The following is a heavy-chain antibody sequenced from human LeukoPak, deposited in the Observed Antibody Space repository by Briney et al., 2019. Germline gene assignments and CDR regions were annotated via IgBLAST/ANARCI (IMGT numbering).Heavy chain of an antibody. J-gene: IGHJ4*02. D-gene: IGHD1-26*01. CDR2: ISAKNGNT. CDR3: ARDTEWEKNPDYFDY. Sequence: GASVKLSCKASGYTFTSYGISWVRQAPGQGLEWMGWISAKNGNTKYAQKVQGRVTMTTDTSTTTAYMELRSLRSDDTAVYYCARDTEWEKNPDYFDYWGQGTLVTVSS. CDR1: GYTFTSYG. V-gene: IGHV1-18*01.